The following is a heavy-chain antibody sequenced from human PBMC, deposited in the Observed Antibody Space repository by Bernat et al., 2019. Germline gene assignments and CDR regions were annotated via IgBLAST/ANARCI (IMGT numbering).Heavy chain of an antibody. D-gene: IGHD3-10*01. CDR3: ARVQSGSGSCYNAVHDAFDI. CDR2: TYYRSKWYN. CDR1: GDSVSSNSAA. Sequence: QVQLQQSGPGLVKPSQTLSLTCAISGDSVSSNSAAWNWIRQSPSRGLEWLGRTYYRSKWYNDYAVSVKSRITINPDTSKNQFSLQLNSVTPEDTAVYYCARVQSGSGSCYNAVHDAFDIWGQGTMVTVSS. V-gene: IGHV6-1*01. J-gene: IGHJ3*02.